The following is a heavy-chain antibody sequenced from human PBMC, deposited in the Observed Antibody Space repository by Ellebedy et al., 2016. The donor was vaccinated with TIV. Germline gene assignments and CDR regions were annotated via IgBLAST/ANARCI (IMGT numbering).Heavy chain of an antibody. CDR1: GFSFSDYA. CDR2: IAYDGIEK. CDR3: AKLGATTRLGAFDNGDY. V-gene: IGHV3-30*18. D-gene: IGHD3-9*01. J-gene: IGHJ4*02. Sequence: PGGSLRLSCAASGFSFSDYAMHWVRQAPGKGLEWVAVIAYDGIEKYHSDSVKGRFTISRDNSKNTLSLQMNSLRPEDTAVYYCAKLGATTRLGAFDNGDYWGQGTLVTVSS.